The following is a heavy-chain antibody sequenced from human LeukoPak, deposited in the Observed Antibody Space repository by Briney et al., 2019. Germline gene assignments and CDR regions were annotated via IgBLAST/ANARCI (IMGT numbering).Heavy chain of an antibody. CDR2: ISYDGGNK. J-gene: IGHJ4*02. CDR1: GFTFSSYA. Sequence: PGRSLRLSCAASGFTFSSYAMHWVRQAPGKGLEWVAVISYDGGNKYYADSVKGRFTISRDNSKNTLYLQMNSLRAEDTAVYYCARDKPPDYWGQGTLDTVSS. CDR3: ARDKPPDY. V-gene: IGHV3-30-3*01.